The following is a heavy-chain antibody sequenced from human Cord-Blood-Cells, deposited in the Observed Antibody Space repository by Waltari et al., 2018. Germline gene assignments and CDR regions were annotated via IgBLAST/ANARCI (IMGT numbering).Heavy chain of an antibody. CDR3: ARRVRDGHYNWFDP. J-gene: IGHJ5*02. CDR2: SYYSGNT. CDR1: GGSISSSSYY. Sequence: QLQLQESGPGLVKPSETLSLTCTVSGGSISSSSYYWGWIRQPPGKGLEWIGSSYYSGNTDSNPALKTLVTISVDTSKNQFSLKLSAVAAADTAVYYCARRVRDGHYNWFDPWGQGTLVTVSS. V-gene: IGHV4-39*01.